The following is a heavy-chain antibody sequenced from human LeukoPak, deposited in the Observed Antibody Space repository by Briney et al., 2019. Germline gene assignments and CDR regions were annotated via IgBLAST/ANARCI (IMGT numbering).Heavy chain of an antibody. CDR2: ISTSGGTI. CDR1: GFTFSDYY. CDR3: ARVREYSSSPVDY. V-gene: IGHV3-11*04. D-gene: IGHD6-6*01. Sequence: GGSLRLSCAASGFTFSDYYMSWIRQAPGKGLEWISYISTSGGTIYYADSVKGRFIISRDNAKNSLYLQTNSLRAEDTAVYYCARVREYSSSPVDYWGQGTLVTVSS. J-gene: IGHJ4*02.